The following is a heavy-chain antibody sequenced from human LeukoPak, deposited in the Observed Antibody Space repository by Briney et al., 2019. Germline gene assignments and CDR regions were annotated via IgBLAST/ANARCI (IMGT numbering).Heavy chain of an antibody. CDR2: IWYDGSNK. Sequence: GGSLRLSCAASGFTFSSYGMHWVRQAPGKGLEWVAVIWYDGSNKYYADSVKGRFTISRDNSKNTLYLQMNSLRAEDTAVYYCARAPYSSSYNRFDPWGQGTLVTVSS. V-gene: IGHV3-33*01. J-gene: IGHJ5*02. CDR1: GFTFSSYG. CDR3: ARAPYSSSYNRFDP. D-gene: IGHD6-13*01.